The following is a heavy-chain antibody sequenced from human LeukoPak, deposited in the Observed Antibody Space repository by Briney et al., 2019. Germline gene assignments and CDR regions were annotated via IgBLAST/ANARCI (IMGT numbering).Heavy chain of an antibody. J-gene: IGHJ4*02. CDR2: VIRDGSFT. CDR1: GFTFRSYW. Sequence: GGSLRLPCAASGFTFRSYWMHWVRQAPGKGLEWVSRVIRDGSFTNYADSVKGRFTISRDNAKNTLYLQMSSLRAEDTAVYFCVRDGDDFNFDYWGQGSLVTVSS. V-gene: IGHV3-74*01. D-gene: IGHD5-24*01. CDR3: VRDGDDFNFDY.